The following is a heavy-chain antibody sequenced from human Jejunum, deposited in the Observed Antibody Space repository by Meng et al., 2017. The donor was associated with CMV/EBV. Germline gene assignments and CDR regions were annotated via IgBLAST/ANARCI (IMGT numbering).Heavy chain of an antibody. Sequence: ASGYTFTAYYMHWVRQAPGQGLEWMGWIYPSSGGTNYAQKFQGRVTMTRDTSISTAYMELSSLTSDDTAVYYCAAVTYSGYDDFDYWGQGTLVTVSS. CDR1: GYTFTAYY. J-gene: IGHJ4*02. CDR2: IYPSSGGT. CDR3: AAVTYSGYDDFDY. V-gene: IGHV1-2*02. D-gene: IGHD5-12*01.